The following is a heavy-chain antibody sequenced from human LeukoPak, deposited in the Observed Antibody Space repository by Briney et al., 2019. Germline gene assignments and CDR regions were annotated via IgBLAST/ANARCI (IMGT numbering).Heavy chain of an antibody. Sequence: GGSLRLSCAASGFTFDDYAMDWVRQAPGKGLEWVSCISWNSGSIGYADSVKGRFTISGDNAKNSLYLQMNSLRAEDTALYYCAKDKSAGSSSWYSGNYFDYWGQGTLVTVSS. CDR3: AKDKSAGSSSWYSGNYFDY. CDR1: GFTFDDYA. V-gene: IGHV3-9*01. J-gene: IGHJ4*02. CDR2: ISWNSGSI. D-gene: IGHD6-13*01.